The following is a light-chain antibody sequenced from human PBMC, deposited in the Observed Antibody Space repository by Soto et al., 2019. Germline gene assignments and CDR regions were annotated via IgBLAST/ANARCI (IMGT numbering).Light chain of an antibody. Sequence: DIQMTQSPSTLSASVGDRVTITCRASQSISSWLAWYQQKPGKAPKLLIYKASSLESGVPSRFSGSGSGTEFTLTISSLQPDDFATYSCQQYKAFCTFGQGTKVELK. CDR3: QQYKAFCT. J-gene: IGKJ1*01. CDR2: KAS. CDR1: QSISSW. V-gene: IGKV1-5*03.